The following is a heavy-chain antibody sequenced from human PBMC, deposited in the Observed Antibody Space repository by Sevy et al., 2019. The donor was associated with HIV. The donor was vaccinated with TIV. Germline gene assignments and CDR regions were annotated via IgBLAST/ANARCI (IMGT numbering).Heavy chain of an antibody. CDR2: IYHEGST. Sequence: SETLSLTCAVSGGSISSGIYSWNWIRQPPGKGLEWIGYIYHEGSTYYNPSLRSRVTISIDTSKNQFSLKLKSMTAADTAIYYCVRDSGDYPYYFDLWGQGTLVTVSS. CDR1: GGSISSGIYS. V-gene: IGHV4-30-2*01. J-gene: IGHJ4*02. CDR3: VRDSGDYPYYFDL. D-gene: IGHD4-17*01.